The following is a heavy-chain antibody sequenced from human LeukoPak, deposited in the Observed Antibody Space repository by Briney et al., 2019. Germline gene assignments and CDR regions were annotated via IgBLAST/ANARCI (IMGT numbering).Heavy chain of an antibody. J-gene: IGHJ6*02. V-gene: IGHV4-34*01. CDR1: GGSFSGYY. Sequence: PSETLSLTCAVYGGSFSGYYWSWIRQPPGKGLEWIGEINHSGSTNYNPSLKSRVTISVDTSKNQFSLKLSSVTAADTAVYYCARDYGVITRYYYYGMDVWGQGTTVTVSS. CDR2: INHSGST. CDR3: ARDYGVITRYYYYGMDV. D-gene: IGHD3-22*01.